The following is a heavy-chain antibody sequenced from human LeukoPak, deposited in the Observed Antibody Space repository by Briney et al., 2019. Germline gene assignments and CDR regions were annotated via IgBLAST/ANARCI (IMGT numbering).Heavy chain of an antibody. D-gene: IGHD2-21*02. Sequence: SETLSLTWTVSGGSISSYYWSWMRQPPGKGLESIGYIYYSGSTNYNPSLKSRVTISIDTSKNQFSLKLSSVTAADTAVYYCARGGVTAITQFGYWGQGTLVTVSS. V-gene: IGHV4-59*01. CDR3: ARGGVTAITQFGY. CDR1: GGSISSYY. J-gene: IGHJ4*02. CDR2: IYYSGST.